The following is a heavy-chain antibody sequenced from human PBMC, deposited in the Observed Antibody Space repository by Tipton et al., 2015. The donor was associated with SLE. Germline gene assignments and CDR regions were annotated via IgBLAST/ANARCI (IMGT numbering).Heavy chain of an antibody. CDR2: INHSGST. Sequence: TLSLTCAVYGGSFSTYYWSWIRQPPGKGLEWIGEINHSGSTNYNPSLESRVTMSIDTSNNHFSLDLRSVTAADTAIYYCARAAGDFGDYFDNWGQGILVTVSS. CDR3: ARAAGDFGDYFDN. CDR1: GGSFSTYY. V-gene: IGHV4-34*01. J-gene: IGHJ4*02. D-gene: IGHD3-10*01.